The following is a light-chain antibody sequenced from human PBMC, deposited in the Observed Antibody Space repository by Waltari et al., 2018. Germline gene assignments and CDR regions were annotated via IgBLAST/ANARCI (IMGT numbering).Light chain of an antibody. CDR3: QQYNDGPPYT. J-gene: IGKJ2*01. CDR1: QSVSNN. Sequence: ETVMTQSPATLSVSPGERATLSCRASQSVSNNLAWYQQKPGQAPRLLVSGASTTATGIPPRFSGSWSGTEFTLTISSLQSEDFAVYFCQQYNDGPPYTFGQGTKLEIK. V-gene: IGKV3-15*01. CDR2: GAS.